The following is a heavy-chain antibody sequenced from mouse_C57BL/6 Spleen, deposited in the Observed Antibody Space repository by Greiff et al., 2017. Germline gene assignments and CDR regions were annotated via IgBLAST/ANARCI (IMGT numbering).Heavy chain of an antibody. D-gene: IGHD2-4*01. V-gene: IGHV3-6*01. CDR1: GYSITSGYY. J-gene: IGHJ2*01. Sequence: EVKLVESGPGLVKPSQSLSLTCSVTGYSITSGYYWNWIRQFPGDNLECMGYISYDGSNNYNPSLKNRTSITPDTSTNQFSLMLNSLTSEDTATYYCASEGDYASFDYWGQGTTLTVSS. CDR2: ISYDGSN. CDR3: ASEGDYASFDY.